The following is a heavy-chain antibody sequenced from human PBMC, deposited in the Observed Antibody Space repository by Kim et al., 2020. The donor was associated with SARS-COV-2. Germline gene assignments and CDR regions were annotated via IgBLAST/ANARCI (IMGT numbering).Heavy chain of an antibody. J-gene: IGHJ3*02. V-gene: IGHV3-30*01. D-gene: IGHD3-3*01. CDR3: ARVTSITIFGVVIYSDAFDI. Sequence: RFTTSRDNSKNTLYLKMNSLRAEDTAVYYCARVTSITIFGVVIYSDAFDIWGQGTMVTVSS.